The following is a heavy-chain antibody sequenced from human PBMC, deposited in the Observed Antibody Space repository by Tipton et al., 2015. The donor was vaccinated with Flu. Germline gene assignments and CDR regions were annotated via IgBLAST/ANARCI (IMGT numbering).Heavy chain of an antibody. Sequence: QLVQSGVEVKKPGASVKVSCKASGYTFSNYGITWVRQAPGQGLEWMGWISGYDGDTNYAEKLQGRVTMTTDTSTNTAYTEVRSLKSDDTAMYYCARDRGSYNIHLEYHYYYGMDVWGQGTTVTVSS. CDR1: GYTFSNYG. CDR2: ISGYDGDT. J-gene: IGHJ6*02. CDR3: ARDRGSYNIHLEYHYYYGMDV. V-gene: IGHV1-18*01. D-gene: IGHD1-26*01.